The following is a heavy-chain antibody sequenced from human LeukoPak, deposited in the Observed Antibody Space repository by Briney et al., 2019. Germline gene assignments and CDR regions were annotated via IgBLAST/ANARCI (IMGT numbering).Heavy chain of an antibody. D-gene: IGHD2-2*01. CDR1: GGSISSSSYY. V-gene: IGHV4-39*07. J-gene: IGHJ6*03. Sequence: SETLSLTCTVSGGSISSSSYYWGWIRQPPGKGLEWIGSIYHSGSTYYNPSLKSRVTISVDRSKNQFSLKLSSVTAADTAVYYCARSTLGYCSSTSCYANYYYYYMDVWGKGTTDTVSS. CDR2: IYHSGST. CDR3: ARSTLGYCSSTSCYANYYYYYMDV.